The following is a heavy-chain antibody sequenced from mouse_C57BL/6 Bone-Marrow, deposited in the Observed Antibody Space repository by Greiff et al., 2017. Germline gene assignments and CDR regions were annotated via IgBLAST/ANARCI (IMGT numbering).Heavy chain of an antibody. CDR3: AREETGFDY. CDR1: GFTFSDYY. CDR2: INYDGSST. V-gene: IGHV5-16*01. D-gene: IGHD4-1*01. Sequence: EVMLVESEGGLVQPGSSMKLSCTASGFTFSDYYMAWVRQVPEKGLEWVANINYDGSSTYYLDSLKSRFIISRDNAKNILYLQMSSLKSEDTATYYCAREETGFDYWGQGTTLTVSS. J-gene: IGHJ2*01.